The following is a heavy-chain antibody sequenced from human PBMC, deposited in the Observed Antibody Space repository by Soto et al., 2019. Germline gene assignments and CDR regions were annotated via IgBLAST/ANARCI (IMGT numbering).Heavy chain of an antibody. V-gene: IGHV4-61*01. J-gene: IGHJ2*01. Sequence: QVQLQESGPGLVKPSETLSLTCTVSGGSVSGGSYCWSWIRQPPGKGLECIGYVYNSGSTTYNPSLKSXXPXSXXTAKNQSSLGLSSVTAADTAVYYCARVPLTPYFDLWGRGTLVTVSS. CDR2: VYNSGST. CDR1: GGSVSGGSYC. D-gene: IGHD3-9*01. CDR3: ARVPLTPYFDL.